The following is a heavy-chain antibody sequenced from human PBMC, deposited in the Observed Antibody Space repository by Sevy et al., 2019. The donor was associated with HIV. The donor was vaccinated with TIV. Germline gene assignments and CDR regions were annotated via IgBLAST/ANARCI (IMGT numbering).Heavy chain of an antibody. Sequence: GGSLRLSCAASGFTFSSYALHWVRQAPGKGLEWVAVISYDDGSNRNYADSVKGRFTISRDNSKNTVYLQMNSLRPEDTAVYYCARDSGYCGGDCYGPSGYWGQGTLVTVSS. CDR2: ISYDDGSNR. J-gene: IGHJ4*02. D-gene: IGHD2-21*02. CDR1: GFTFSSYA. V-gene: IGHV3-30-3*01. CDR3: ARDSGYCGGDCYGPSGY.